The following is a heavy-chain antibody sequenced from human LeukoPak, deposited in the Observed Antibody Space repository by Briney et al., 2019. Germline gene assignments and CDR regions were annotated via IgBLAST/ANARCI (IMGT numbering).Heavy chain of an antibody. J-gene: IGHJ5*02. V-gene: IGHV4-39*07. D-gene: IGHD3-22*01. CDR1: GGSISSSSYY. Sequence: PSETLSLTCTVSGGSISSSSYYWGWIRQPPGKGLEWIGSIYSSGSTYYNPSLKSLVTISVDTSKNQFSLKLSSVTAADTAVYYCARDYYDSSGYSAEWFDPWGQGTLVTVSS. CDR2: IYSSGST. CDR3: ARDYYDSSGYSAEWFDP.